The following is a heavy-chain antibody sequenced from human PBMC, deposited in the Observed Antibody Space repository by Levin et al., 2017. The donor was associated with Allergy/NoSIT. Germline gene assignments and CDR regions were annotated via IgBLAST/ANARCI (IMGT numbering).Heavy chain of an antibody. D-gene: IGHD2-15*01. V-gene: IGHV7-4-1*02. J-gene: IGHJ4*02. CDR3: ARDLELLLPGN. CDR2: INTDTGNP. CDR1: GYDFTSHG. Sequence: ASVKVSCKASGYDFTSHGMNWVRQAPGQGLEWMGWINTDTGNPRYAQDFTGRFVFSLDTSVNTAYLQISSLKAEDTAVYYCARDLELLLPGNWGQGTLVTVSS.